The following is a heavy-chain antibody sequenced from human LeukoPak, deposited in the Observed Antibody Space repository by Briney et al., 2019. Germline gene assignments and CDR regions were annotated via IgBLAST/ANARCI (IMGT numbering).Heavy chain of an antibody. CDR1: GYTFTSYG. CDR2: ISAYNGNT. Sequence: ASVKVSCKASGYTFTSYGISWVRQAPGQGLEWMGWISAYNGNTNYAQKLQGRVTMTTDTSTSTAYMELGSLRSDDTAVYYCASHKMVRGVIMGFWFDPWGQGTLVTVSS. J-gene: IGHJ5*02. D-gene: IGHD3-10*01. CDR3: ASHKMVRGVIMGFWFDP. V-gene: IGHV1-18*01.